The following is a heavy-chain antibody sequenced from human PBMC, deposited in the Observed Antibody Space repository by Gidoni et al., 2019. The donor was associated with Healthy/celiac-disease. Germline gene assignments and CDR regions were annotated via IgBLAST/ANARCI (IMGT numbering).Heavy chain of an antibody. Sequence: QVQLQESGPGLVKPSQTLSLTCTVSGGSISSGSYYWSWIRQPAGKGLEWIGRIYTSGSTNYNPSLKSRVTMSVDTSKNQFSLKLSSVTAADTAVYYCAREKKYSSSPYYYYYGMDVWGQGTTVTVSS. CDR2: IYTSGST. CDR1: GGSISSGSYY. CDR3: AREKKYSSSPYYYYYGMDV. V-gene: IGHV4-61*02. D-gene: IGHD6-6*01. J-gene: IGHJ6*02.